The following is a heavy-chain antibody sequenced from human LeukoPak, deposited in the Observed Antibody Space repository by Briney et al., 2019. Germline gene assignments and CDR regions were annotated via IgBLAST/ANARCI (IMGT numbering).Heavy chain of an antibody. V-gene: IGHV4-59*08. CDR3: ARFGATYGGDY. J-gene: IGHJ4*02. CDR2: IYYSGST. CDR1: GGSISSYY. Sequence: SETLSLTCTVSGGSISSYYWSWIRQPPGKGLEWIGYIYYSGSTNYNLSLKSRVTISVDTSKNQFSLKLSSVTAADTAVYYCARFGATYGGDYWGQGTLVTVSS. D-gene: IGHD3-16*01.